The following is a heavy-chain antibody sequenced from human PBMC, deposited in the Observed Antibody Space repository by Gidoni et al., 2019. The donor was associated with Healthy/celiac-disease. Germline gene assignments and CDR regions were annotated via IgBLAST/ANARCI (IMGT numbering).Heavy chain of an antibody. D-gene: IGHD6-13*01. Sequence: QVQLPQWGAGLLKPSETLSLTCSVYGGSFSGYYWSWIRQPTGKGLEWIGEINHSGSTNYNPSLKRRVTISVDTSKNQFSLKLSSVTAADTAVYYCARASGIAAADYFDYWGQGTLVTVSS. CDR3: ARASGIAAADYFDY. CDR2: INHSGST. CDR1: GGSFSGYY. V-gene: IGHV4-34*01. J-gene: IGHJ4*02.